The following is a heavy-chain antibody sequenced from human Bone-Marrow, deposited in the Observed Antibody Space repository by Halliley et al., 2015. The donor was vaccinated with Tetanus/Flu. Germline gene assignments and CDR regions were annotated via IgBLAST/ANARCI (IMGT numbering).Heavy chain of an antibody. V-gene: IGHV3-33*01. Sequence: QLVQSGGGVVQPGRSLRLSCAASGFTFSHFGMHWVRQAPGKGLEWVAVIWYDGSNKYYADSVKGRFTISRDNAKNTLYLQMNSLGAEDTAVYYCARVSREYYDTTGRYPFDIWGQGTILTVSS. CDR1: GFTFSHFG. D-gene: IGHD3-22*01. J-gene: IGHJ3*02. CDR2: IWYDGSNK. CDR3: ARVSREYYDTTGRYPFDI.